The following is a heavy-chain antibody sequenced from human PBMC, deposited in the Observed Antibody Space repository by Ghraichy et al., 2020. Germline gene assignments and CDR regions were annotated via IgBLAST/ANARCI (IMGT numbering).Heavy chain of an antibody. D-gene: IGHD2-15*01. CDR2: IKQDGSEK. CDR3: ARDFYCSGGSCYTYYYYYGMDV. Sequence: GESLNISCAASGFTFSSYWMSWVRQAPGKGLEWVANIKQDGSEKYYVDSVKGQFTISRDNAKNSLYLQMNSLRAEDTAVYYCARDFYCSGGSCYTYYYYYGMDVWGQGTTVTVSS. CDR1: GFTFSSYW. V-gene: IGHV3-7*01. J-gene: IGHJ6*02.